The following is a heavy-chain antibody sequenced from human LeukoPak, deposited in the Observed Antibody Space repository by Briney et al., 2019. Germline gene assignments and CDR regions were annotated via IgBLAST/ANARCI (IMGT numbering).Heavy chain of an antibody. J-gene: IGHJ2*01. CDR1: GGTFISYA. CDR2: LIPIFGTA. Sequence: SVKVSCKASGGTFISYAISGVRQAPGQGLEWMGGLIPIFGTANYAQKFRGRVTITTDESTSTAYMELSSLRSEDTAVYYCARAPNYGDYGWYFDLWGRGTLVTVSS. D-gene: IGHD4-17*01. CDR3: ARAPNYGDYGWYFDL. V-gene: IGHV1-69*05.